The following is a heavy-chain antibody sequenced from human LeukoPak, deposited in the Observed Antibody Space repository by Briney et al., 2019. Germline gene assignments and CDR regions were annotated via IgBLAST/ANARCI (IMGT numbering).Heavy chain of an antibody. CDR3: ARGEGRWLIRAS. CDR2: IYSSGST. CDR1: GGSISSGFFY. V-gene: IGHV4-61*02. J-gene: IGHJ5*02. D-gene: IGHD6-19*01. Sequence: PSETLSLTCAVSGGSISSGFFYWSWIRQPAGKGLEWIGRIYSSGSTNYNPSLKSRVTISIDTSKNQISLNLTSVTAADTAVYYCARGEGRWLIRASWGQGAPVTVSS.